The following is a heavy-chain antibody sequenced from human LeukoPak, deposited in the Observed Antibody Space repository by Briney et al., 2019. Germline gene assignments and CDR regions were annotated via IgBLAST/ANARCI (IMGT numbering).Heavy chain of an antibody. J-gene: IGHJ3*02. CDR2: IYYSGST. Sequence: SETLSLTCTVSGGSISSYYWSWIRQPPGKGLEWIGYIYYSGSTNYNPSLKSRVTISVDTSKNQFSLKLSSVTAADTAVYYCARDLRGHNDAFDIWGQGTMVTVSS. D-gene: IGHD1-1*01. V-gene: IGHV4-59*01. CDR3: ARDLRGHNDAFDI. CDR1: GGSISSYY.